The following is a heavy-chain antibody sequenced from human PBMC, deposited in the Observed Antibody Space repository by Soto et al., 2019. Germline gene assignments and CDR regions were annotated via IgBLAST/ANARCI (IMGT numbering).Heavy chain of an antibody. CDR1: GASSGTYY. J-gene: IGHJ6*03. CDR2: INDSGSA. Sequence: QVQLQQWGAGLLKPSETLSLTCAAHGASSGTYYWTWIRQPPGKGLEWIGEINDSGSANHNPSLKSRVIISVDTSKNQFSLRLNSVTAADTAVYYCAGLRGYYYYIDVWGKGTTVTVSS. D-gene: IGHD3-10*01. CDR3: AGLRGYYYYIDV. V-gene: IGHV4-34*01.